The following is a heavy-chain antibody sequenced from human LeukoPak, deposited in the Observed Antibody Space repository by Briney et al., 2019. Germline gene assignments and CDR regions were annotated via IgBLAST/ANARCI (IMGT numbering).Heavy chain of an antibody. CDR3: ARDSYYDSY. J-gene: IGHJ4*02. CDR2: IYTSGST. D-gene: IGHD3-22*01. Sequence: NPSETLSLTCTVSGGSISSGSYYWSWIRQPAGKGLEWIGRIYTSGSTNYNPSLKSRVTISVDTSKNQFSLKLSSVTAADTAVCYCARDSYYDSYWGQGTLVTVSS. V-gene: IGHV4-61*02. CDR1: GGSISSGSYY.